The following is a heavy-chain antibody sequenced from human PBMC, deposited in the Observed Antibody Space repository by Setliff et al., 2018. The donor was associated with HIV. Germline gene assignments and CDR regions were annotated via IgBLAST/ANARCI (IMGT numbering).Heavy chain of an antibody. Sequence: ASVKVSCKASAYTFTAYHIHWVRQAPGQGLEWMGWMNPNSGVSGYALKFHDRVTMTRDTSITTAYVELSRLTSEDTAVYYCARGKGVGGVIITGGLDVWGQGTTVTVSS. D-gene: IGHD3-10*01. V-gene: IGHV1-8*02. CDR2: MNPNSGVS. CDR3: ARGKGVGGVIITGGLDV. J-gene: IGHJ6*02. CDR1: AYTFTAYH.